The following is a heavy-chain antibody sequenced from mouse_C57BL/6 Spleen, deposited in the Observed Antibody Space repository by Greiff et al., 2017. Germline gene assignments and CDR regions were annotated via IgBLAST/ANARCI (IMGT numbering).Heavy chain of an antibody. V-gene: IGHV1-80*01. CDR2: IYPGDGDT. Sequence: VQLQQSGAELVKPGASVKISCKASGYAFSSYWMNWVKQRPGKGLEWIGQIYPGDGDTKYNGKFKGKATLTADKSSSTAYMQLSSLTSEDSAVYFGARRVTGNAMDYWGQGTSVTVSS. CDR1: GYAFSSYW. CDR3: ARRVTGNAMDY. J-gene: IGHJ4*01. D-gene: IGHD4-1*01.